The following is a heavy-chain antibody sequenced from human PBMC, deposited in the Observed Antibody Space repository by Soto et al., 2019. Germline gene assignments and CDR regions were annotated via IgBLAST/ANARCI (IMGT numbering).Heavy chain of an antibody. Sequence: SETLSLTCTVSGGSISNRSYYWAWVRQPPGKGLEWIGSVYYSGTTYYNPSLEGRVAISADTPNNQLSLRLSSVTAADTAVYYCGGQPGHCGSTTCFGYYSVDVSGQGTTVTVSS. V-gene: IGHV4-39*01. CDR1: GGSISNRSYY. CDR2: VYYSGTT. CDR3: GGQPGHCGSTTCFGYYSVDV. J-gene: IGHJ6*02. D-gene: IGHD2-2*01.